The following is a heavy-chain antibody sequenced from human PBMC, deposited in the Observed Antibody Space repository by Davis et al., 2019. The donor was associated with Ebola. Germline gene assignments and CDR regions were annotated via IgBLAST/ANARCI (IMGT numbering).Heavy chain of an antibody. CDR3: ARGVSGSSGVAAYEI. V-gene: IGHV4-34*01. J-gene: IGHJ3*02. Sequence: PSETLSLTCAVSGGSVSGYYWSWIRQPPGKGLEWIGYTSNSGSTYNNPSLMGRLTMSVDTSMNQFSLRLSSVTAADTAVYYCARGVSGSSGVAAYEIWGQGTLVTVSS. CDR1: GGSVSGYY. D-gene: IGHD1-26*01. CDR2: TSNSGST.